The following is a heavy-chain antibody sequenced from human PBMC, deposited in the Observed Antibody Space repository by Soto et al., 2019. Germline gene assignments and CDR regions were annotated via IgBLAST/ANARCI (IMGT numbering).Heavy chain of an antibody. CDR2: VSHDGRNT. J-gene: IGHJ1*01. D-gene: IGHD3-22*01. V-gene: IGHV3-30*03. Sequence: PGGSLRLSCAASGFTFSDYAMHWVRQAPGKGLEWVAVVSHDGRNTHYADSVEGRFTISRDNSKNTLYLQMNSLRAEDTAVYYCARDRVESGYPEYFQHWGQGTLVTVSS. CDR1: GFTFSDYA. CDR3: ARDRVESGYPEYFQH.